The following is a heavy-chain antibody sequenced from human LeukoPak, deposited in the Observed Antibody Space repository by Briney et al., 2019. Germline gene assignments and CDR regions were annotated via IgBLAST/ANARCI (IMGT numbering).Heavy chain of an antibody. CDR2: ISAYNGNT. J-gene: IGHJ6*03. CDR1: GYTFTSYG. Sequence: ASVTVSLTASGYTFTSYGISWVRQASGQGLEWMGWISAYNGNTNYAQKLQGRVTMTTDTSTSTAYMELRSLRSDDTAVYYCARDTGPHYYYYMDVWGKGTTVTVSS. V-gene: IGHV1-18*01. CDR3: ARDTGPHYYYYMDV.